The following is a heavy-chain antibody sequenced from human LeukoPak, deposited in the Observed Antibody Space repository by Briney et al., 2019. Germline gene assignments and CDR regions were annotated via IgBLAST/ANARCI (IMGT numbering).Heavy chain of an antibody. Sequence: GGSLRLSCVASGFTFSSYWMSWVRQAPGKGLEWVANIRQDGSEKYYVDSVKGRFTISRDNAKNSLYLQMNSLRAEDTAAYYCARDRPYYDSSGYYSDYWGQGTLVTVSS. J-gene: IGHJ4*02. CDR1: GFTFSSYW. V-gene: IGHV3-7*01. CDR2: IRQDGSEK. D-gene: IGHD3-22*01. CDR3: ARDRPYYDSSGYYSDY.